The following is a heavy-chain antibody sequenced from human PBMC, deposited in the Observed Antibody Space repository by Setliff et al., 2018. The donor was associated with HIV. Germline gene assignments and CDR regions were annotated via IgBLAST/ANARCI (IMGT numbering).Heavy chain of an antibody. J-gene: IGHJ2*01. CDR2: MYKGGGT. V-gene: IGHV4-28*01. CDR3: ARSALWFGEADWYFDL. D-gene: IGHD3-10*01. CDR1: GYSRRSSYW. Sequence: SESLSLTCDVAGYSRRSSYWWGWIRKPPGKGREWIGWIGYMYKGGGTYYNPSLKSRVTMSEDTSKNQFSLKLRSVTAVDTAGYYCARSALWFGEADWYFDLFGRSTLVTVSS.